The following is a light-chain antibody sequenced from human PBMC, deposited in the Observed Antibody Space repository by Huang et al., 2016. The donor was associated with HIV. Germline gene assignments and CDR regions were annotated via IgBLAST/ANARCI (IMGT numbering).Light chain of an antibody. V-gene: IGKV3-15*01. CDR1: QTINTN. J-gene: IGKJ1*01. CDR3: QQYNDWPRS. Sequence: IVMTQSPGTLSVAPGERATLSCRASQTINTNLAWVQQKHGQAPRLLIYAASTRTADFPARFRGSGSRTEFTLTISSLQSEDIAVYYCQQYNDWPRSFGQGTKVEIK. CDR2: AAS.